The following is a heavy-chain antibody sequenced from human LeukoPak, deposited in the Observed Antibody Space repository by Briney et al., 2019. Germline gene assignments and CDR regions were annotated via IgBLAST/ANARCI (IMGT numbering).Heavy chain of an antibody. CDR1: GFAFNTYS. J-gene: IGHJ4*02. CDR2: ISSSSSPI. Sequence: WGSLRLSCAASGFAFNTYSMNWVRQAPGKGLEWVSYISSSSSPIYYANSVKGRFTISRDNAKNSLYLQMNSLRDADTAVYYCARDHYSRNDYWGQGTLVTVSS. CDR3: ARDHYSRNDY. V-gene: IGHV3-48*02. D-gene: IGHD6-13*01.